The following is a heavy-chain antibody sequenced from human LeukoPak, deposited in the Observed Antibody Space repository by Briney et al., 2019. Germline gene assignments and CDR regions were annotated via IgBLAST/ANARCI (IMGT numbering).Heavy chain of an antibody. CDR3: AREVRTTVNPYYFDY. Sequence: PSETLSLTCTVSGGSISSYYWSWIRQPAGKGLEWIGRIYTSGSTNYNPSLKSRVTMSVDTSKNQFSLKLSSVTAADTAVYYCAREVRTTVNPYYFDYWGQGTLVTVSS. V-gene: IGHV4-4*07. CDR2: IYTSGST. J-gene: IGHJ4*02. D-gene: IGHD4-17*01. CDR1: GGSISSYY.